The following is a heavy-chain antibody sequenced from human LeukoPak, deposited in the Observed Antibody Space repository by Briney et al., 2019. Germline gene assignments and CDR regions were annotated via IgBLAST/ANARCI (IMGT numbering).Heavy chain of an antibody. V-gene: IGHV3-7*01. CDR3: ARDLLTAMVLYYYYYMDV. Sequence: GGSPRLSCAASGFDISSYWMSWVRQAPGKGLELVANIKQDGSEKHYVDSVKGRFTISRDNAKNSLYLQMNSLRAEDTAVYYCARDLLTAMVLYYYYYMDVWGKGTTVTVSS. J-gene: IGHJ6*03. CDR1: GFDISSYW. CDR2: IKQDGSEK. D-gene: IGHD5-18*01.